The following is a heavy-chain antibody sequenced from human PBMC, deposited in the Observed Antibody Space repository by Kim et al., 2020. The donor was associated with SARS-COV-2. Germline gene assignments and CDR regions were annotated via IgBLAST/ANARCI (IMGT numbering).Heavy chain of an antibody. J-gene: IGHJ4*02. Sequence: TYYNPSLKSRVTISVDTSKNQFSLKLSSVTAADTAVYYCARQAWEQLVDYWGQGTLVTVSS. CDR2: T. CDR3: ARQAWEQLVDY. D-gene: IGHD6-13*01. V-gene: IGHV4-39*01.